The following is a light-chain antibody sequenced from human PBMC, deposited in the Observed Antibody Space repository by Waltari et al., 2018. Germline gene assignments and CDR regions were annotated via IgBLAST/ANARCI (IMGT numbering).Light chain of an antibody. J-gene: IGLJ3*02. CDR2: VNSAGSH. CDR3: QTGGHGTWV. CDR1: SGHSSNI. Sequence: QLVVTQSPSASASLGASVKLTCTLSSGHSSNIIAWLQQQTEKGPRYLMKVNSAGSHSRGDEIPDRFSGSSSGAERYLTISSLQAEDEADYYCQTGGHGTWVFGGGTKLTVL. V-gene: IGLV4-69*01.